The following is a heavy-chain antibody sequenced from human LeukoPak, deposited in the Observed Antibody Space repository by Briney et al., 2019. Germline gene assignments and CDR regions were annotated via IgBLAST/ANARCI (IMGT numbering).Heavy chain of an antibody. CDR2: IYYSGST. V-gene: IGHV4-59*12. CDR1: GGSISSYY. D-gene: IGHD5-24*01. Sequence: ETLSLTCTVSGGSISSYYWSWIRQPPGKGLEWIGYIYYSGSTNYNPSLKSRVTVSIYKSKNQFSLKLTSLTAADTAVYYCAGRRLPGDGDWFDPWGQGTLVTVSS. J-gene: IGHJ5*01. CDR3: AGRRLPGDGDWFDP.